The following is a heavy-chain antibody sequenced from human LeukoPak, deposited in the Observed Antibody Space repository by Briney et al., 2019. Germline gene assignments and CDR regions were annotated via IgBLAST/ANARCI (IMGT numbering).Heavy chain of an antibody. V-gene: IGHV3-53*01. CDR1: GFTVSSNY. CDR3: ARVDTDYYYYGMDV. Sequence: PGGSLRLSCAVSGFTVSSNYMSWVRQAPGKGLEWVSVIYSGGSTYYADSVKGRFTISRDNSKNTLYLQMNSLRAEDTAVYYCARVDTDYYYYGMDVWGQGTTVTVSS. CDR2: IYSGGST. J-gene: IGHJ6*02. D-gene: IGHD5-18*01.